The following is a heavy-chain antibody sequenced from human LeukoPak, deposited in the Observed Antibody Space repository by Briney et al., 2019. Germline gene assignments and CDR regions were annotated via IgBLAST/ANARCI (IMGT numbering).Heavy chain of an antibody. V-gene: IGHV3-30-3*01. CDR3: ARALGGAYSSFNTYTMDV. D-gene: IGHD6-19*01. Sequence: GGSLRLSCAAPGFTFSNYVMHWVRQAPGKGLEWVAVISYDGSNKYYADSVKGRFTISRDNSKNTLYLQMNSLRADDTAVYYCARALGGAYSSFNTYTMDVWGKGTTVTVSS. CDR1: GFTFSNYV. J-gene: IGHJ6*03. CDR2: ISYDGSNK.